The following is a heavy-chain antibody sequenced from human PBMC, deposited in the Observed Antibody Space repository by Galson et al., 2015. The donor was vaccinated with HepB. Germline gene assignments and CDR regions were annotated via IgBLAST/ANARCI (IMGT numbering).Heavy chain of an antibody. V-gene: IGHV4-4*02. CDR1: GGSISSSNW. CDR2: IYHSGST. Sequence: LSLTCAVSGGSISSSNWWSWVRQPPGKGLEWIGEIYHSGSTNYNPSLKSRVTISVDKSKNQFSLKLSSVTAADTAVYYCARDVGLGYCSSTSCHNWFDPWGQGTLVTVSS. CDR3: ARDVGLGYCSSTSCHNWFDP. J-gene: IGHJ5*02. D-gene: IGHD2-2*01.